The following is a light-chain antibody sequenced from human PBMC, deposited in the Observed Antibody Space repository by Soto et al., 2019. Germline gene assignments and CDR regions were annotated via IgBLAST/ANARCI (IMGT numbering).Light chain of an antibody. CDR2: GAS. Sequence: EIVLTQSPGTLSLSPGERATLSCRASQSVSDNYLAWYQQKPGQAPRFLISGASSRATGFPDRFTSSGSGTDFTLTISRLEPEDFAVYYCQHYASSPWTFGQGTKVEIK. V-gene: IGKV3-20*01. CDR3: QHYASSPWT. CDR1: QSVSDNY. J-gene: IGKJ1*01.